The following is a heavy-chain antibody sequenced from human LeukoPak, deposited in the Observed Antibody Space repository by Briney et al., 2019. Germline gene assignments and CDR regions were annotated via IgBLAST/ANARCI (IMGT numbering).Heavy chain of an antibody. J-gene: IGHJ4*02. CDR3: ARHRSNGDYAFDY. CDR2: ISSYSSYI. Sequence: GGSLRLSCAASEFTFSSYDMNWVRQAPGKGLEWVSSISSYSSYIYYADSVKGRFTISRDNAKNSLYLQMNSLRAEDTAVYYCARHRSNGDYAFDYWGQGALVTVSS. D-gene: IGHD4-17*01. V-gene: IGHV3-21*01. CDR1: EFTFSSYD.